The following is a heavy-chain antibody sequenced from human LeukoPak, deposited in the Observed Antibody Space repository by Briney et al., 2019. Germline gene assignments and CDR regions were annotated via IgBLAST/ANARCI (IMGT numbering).Heavy chain of an antibody. CDR2: FYSGGGT. D-gene: IGHD3-22*01. CDR1: GFTVSRSY. V-gene: IGHV3-53*01. J-gene: IGHJ2*01. Sequence: GGSLRLSCAASGFTVSRSYMSWVRQAPGKGLEWVSVFYSGGGTSYADSVKGRFTISRDTSKNSVYPQMNSLRAEDTAVYYCARDHYDSRGWYWYFDAWGRGALVTVSS. CDR3: ARDHYDSRGWYWYFDA.